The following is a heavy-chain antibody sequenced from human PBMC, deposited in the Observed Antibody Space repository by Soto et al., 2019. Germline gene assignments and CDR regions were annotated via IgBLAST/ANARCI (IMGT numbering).Heavy chain of an antibody. CDR3: VKRIAVYGMDV. Sequence: LRLSCSASGFTFSSYAMHWVRQAPGKGLEYISAIDNRGDTTYYADSVKGRFTISRDNSKNTLSLQMSSLRTEDTAVYYCVKRIAVYGMDVWGQGTTVTVSS. J-gene: IGHJ6*02. V-gene: IGHV3-64D*06. CDR1: GFTFSSYA. CDR2: IDNRGDTT. D-gene: IGHD6-19*01.